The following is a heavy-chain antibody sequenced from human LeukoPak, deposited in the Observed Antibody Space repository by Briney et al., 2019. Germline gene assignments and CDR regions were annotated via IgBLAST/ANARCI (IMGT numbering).Heavy chain of an antibody. D-gene: IGHD1-26*01. CDR3: AGVQWGDSYYMDV. V-gene: IGHV3-48*03. CDR1: GCTLSTYE. CDR2: VSRSGSTI. J-gene: IGHJ6*03. Sequence: GGSLRLSWAASGCTLSTYEINWVGQAPGKGLEGISYVSRSGSTIYSADSVKGRITISRDNAENSLYLQMNSLRAEDTAVYYCAGVQWGDSYYMDVWGKGTTVTVPS.